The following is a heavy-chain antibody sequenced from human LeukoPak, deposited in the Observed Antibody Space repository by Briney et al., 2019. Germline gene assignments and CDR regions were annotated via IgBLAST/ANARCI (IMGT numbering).Heavy chain of an antibody. CDR2: ISYDGSNK. D-gene: IGHD3-9*01. Sequence: SGGSLRLSCAASGFTFSSYTMHWVRQAPGKGLEWVAVISYDGSNKYYADSVKGRFTISRDNSKNTLYLQMNSLRAEDTAVYYCARGLQDDILTGVSWFDPWGQGTLVTVSS. CDR3: ARGLQDDILTGVSWFDP. V-gene: IGHV3-30*04. J-gene: IGHJ5*02. CDR1: GFTFSSYT.